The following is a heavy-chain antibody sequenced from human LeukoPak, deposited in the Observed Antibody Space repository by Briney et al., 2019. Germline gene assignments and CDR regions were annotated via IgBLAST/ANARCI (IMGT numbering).Heavy chain of an antibody. D-gene: IGHD4-17*01. CDR1: GNSISSYY. J-gene: IGHJ6*02. V-gene: IGHV4-59*01. CDR3: ARAATVTSPLYYYYGMDV. Sequence: SETLSLTCTVSGNSISSYYWSWIRQPAGKGLEWIGYIYYSGSTNYNPSLKSRVTISVDTSKNQFSLKLSSVTAADTAVYYCARAATVTSPLYYYYGMDVWGQGTTVTVPS. CDR2: IYYSGST.